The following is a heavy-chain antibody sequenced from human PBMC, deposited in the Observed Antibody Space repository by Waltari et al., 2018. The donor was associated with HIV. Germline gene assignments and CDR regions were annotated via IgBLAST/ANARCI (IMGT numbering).Heavy chain of an antibody. CDR1: GFTFSNFS. CDR3: VRGAGRDLLLFGGDF. D-gene: IGHD3-16*01. CDR2: ISSSHTQM. J-gene: IGHJ4*02. V-gene: IGHV3-21*01. Sequence: EVHLLESGGGLVKPGGSLRLSCEVSGFTFSNFSMNWVRQAPGKGLGWVSSISSSHTQMSYADSLKGRFTIFRDNAKKSLYLQMNSLRDEDTAVYYCVRGAGRDLLLFGGDFWGQGTLVTVSS.